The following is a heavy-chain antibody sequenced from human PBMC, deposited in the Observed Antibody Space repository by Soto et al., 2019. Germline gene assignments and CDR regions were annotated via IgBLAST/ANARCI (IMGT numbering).Heavy chain of an antibody. CDR2: ISSSGDYI. CDR1: GFPLENYG. J-gene: IGHJ4*02. V-gene: IGHV3-21*01. CDR3: ARVVHSSGFDMGGGFDY. D-gene: IGHD3-22*01. Sequence: GGSLRLSCAVSGFPLENYGMNWVRQAPGKGLEWVSSISSSGDYIYYADSVKGRFTISRDNAKNSLYLQMNSLRAEDTAVYYCARVVHSSGFDMGGGFDYWGQGTLVTVSS.